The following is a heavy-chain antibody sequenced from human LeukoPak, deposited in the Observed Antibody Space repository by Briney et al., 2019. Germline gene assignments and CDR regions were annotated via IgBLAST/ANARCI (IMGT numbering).Heavy chain of an antibody. CDR3: AKGGPYYGSGRAPFDY. Sequence: PGGSLRLSCAASGFTFSSYSINWVRQAPGKGLEWLSYIIGGKTKTTYYADSVKGRFTISRDNTKNSVYLEMNSLRAEDTAVYYCAKGGPYYGSGRAPFDYWGQGTLVTVSS. V-gene: IGHV3-48*04. D-gene: IGHD3-10*01. CDR2: IIGGKTKTT. CDR1: GFTFSSYS. J-gene: IGHJ4*02.